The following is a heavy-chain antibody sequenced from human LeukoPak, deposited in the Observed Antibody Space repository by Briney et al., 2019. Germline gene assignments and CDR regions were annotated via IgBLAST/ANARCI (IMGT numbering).Heavy chain of an antibody. D-gene: IGHD1-26*01. J-gene: IGHJ6*02. Sequence: SETLSLTCTVSGGSISSYYWSWIRQPPGKGLEWIGYIYYSGSTNYNPSLKSRVTISVDTSKNQFSLKLSSVTAADTAVYYCARLAVGNYYYYGMDVWGQGTTVTVSS. CDR3: ARLAVGNYYYYGMDV. CDR2: IYYSGST. CDR1: GGSISSYY. V-gene: IGHV4-59*08.